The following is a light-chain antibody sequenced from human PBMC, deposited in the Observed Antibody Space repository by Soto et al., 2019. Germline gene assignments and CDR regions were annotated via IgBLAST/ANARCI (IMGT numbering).Light chain of an antibody. Sequence: DIQMTQSPSTLSASVGDRVTITCRASQSISSWLAWYQQKPGKAPKLLIYDASSLESGVPSRFSGSGSGTEFTLTLSSLQPDDFATYYCQQYNSPCTFGQGTKVDIK. CDR2: DAS. V-gene: IGKV1-5*01. CDR3: QQYNSPCT. CDR1: QSISSW. J-gene: IGKJ1*01.